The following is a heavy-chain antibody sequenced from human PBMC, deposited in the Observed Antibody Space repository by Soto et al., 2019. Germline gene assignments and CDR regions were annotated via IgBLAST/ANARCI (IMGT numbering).Heavy chain of an antibody. CDR1: GFTFSDHY. D-gene: IGHD2-21*02. J-gene: IGHJ3*02. Sequence: RLSCAASGFTFSDHYMDWVRQAPGKGLEWVGRTRNKANSYTTEYAASVKGRFTISRDDSKNSLYLQMNSLKTEDTAVYYCARRGRTYCGGDCYSGGAFDIWGQGTMVTVSS. CDR3: ARRGRTYCGGDCYSGGAFDI. V-gene: IGHV3-72*01. CDR2: TRNKANSYTT.